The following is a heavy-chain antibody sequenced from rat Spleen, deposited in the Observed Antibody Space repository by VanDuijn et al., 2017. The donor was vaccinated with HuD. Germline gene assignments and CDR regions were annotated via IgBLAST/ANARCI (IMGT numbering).Heavy chain of an antibody. CDR3: AKDGSRYGYTHFDY. V-gene: IGHV5-31*01. CDR2: ITNTGGSI. J-gene: IGHJ2*01. D-gene: IGHD1-4*01. CDR1: GFTFNNYW. Sequence: EVQLVESDGGLVQPGRSLKLSCVASGFTFNNYWMSWIRQAPGKGLEWVASITNTGGSIYYPDSVKGRFTISRNNAENTVYLQMNSLRSEDTATYYCAKDGSRYGYTHFDYWGQGVMVTVSS.